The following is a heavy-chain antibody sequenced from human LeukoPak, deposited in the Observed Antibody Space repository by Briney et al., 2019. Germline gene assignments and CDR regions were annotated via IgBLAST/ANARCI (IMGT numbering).Heavy chain of an antibody. J-gene: IGHJ4*02. CDR3: TRGTGDFDY. V-gene: IGHV3-74*01. CDR2: ISGDGSST. CDR1: LFTFSSYG. Sequence: GGSLRLSCAASLFTFSSYGMRGVRQARQGGLVWVSRISGDGSSTNYADSVKGRFTISRDNAKNTLYLQMNSLRAEDTAVYYCTRGTGDFDYWGQGTLVTVSS. D-gene: IGHD3-10*01.